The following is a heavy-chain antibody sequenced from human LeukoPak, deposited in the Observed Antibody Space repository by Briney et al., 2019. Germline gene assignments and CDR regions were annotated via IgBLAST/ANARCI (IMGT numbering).Heavy chain of an antibody. CDR3: AKDSIARNGVYDAFDI. D-gene: IGHD2-8*01. CDR2: VGGTDDIK. V-gene: IGHV3-23*01. Sequence: GGSLRLSCAASGFTFTDYAMNWVRQAPGKGLEWVSHVGGTDDIKHYADSAKGRFTISRDNSKNTLYLQMNSLRAEDTAVFYCAKDSIARNGVYDAFDIWGQGAMVTVAS. CDR1: GFTFTDYA. J-gene: IGHJ3*02.